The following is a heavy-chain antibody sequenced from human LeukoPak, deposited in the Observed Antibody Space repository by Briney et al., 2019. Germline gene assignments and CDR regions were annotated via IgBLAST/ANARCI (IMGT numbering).Heavy chain of an antibody. J-gene: IGHJ4*02. CDR2: ISYDGDNK. Sequence: GRSLRLSCAASGFTFSSYILHWVRQAPGTGLEWVAFISYDGDNKFYGDSVKGRFTISRDNSKNTLYLQMNSLRAEDTAVYYCAKDELHPPNSPLDYWGQGTLVTVSS. D-gene: IGHD1-7*01. CDR3: AKDELHPPNSPLDY. CDR1: GFTFSSYI. V-gene: IGHV3-30-3*01.